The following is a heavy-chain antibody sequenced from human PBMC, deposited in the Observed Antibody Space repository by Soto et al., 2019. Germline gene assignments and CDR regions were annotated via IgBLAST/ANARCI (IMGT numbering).Heavy chain of an antibody. CDR2: IYYSGST. CDR1: GGSISSSSYY. J-gene: IGHJ5*02. Sequence: SETLSLTCTVSGGSISSSSYYWGWIRQPPGKGLEWIGSIYYSGSTYYNPSLKSRVTISVDTSKNQFSLKLSSVTAADTAVYYCARTEGLAGFDPWGQGTLVTVSS. CDR3: ARTEGLAGFDP. V-gene: IGHV4-39*01.